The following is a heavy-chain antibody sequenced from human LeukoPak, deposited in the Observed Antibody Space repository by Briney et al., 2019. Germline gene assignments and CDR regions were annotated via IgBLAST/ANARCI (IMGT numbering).Heavy chain of an antibody. CDR2: INSDGTNT. CDR1: GFAFSNYS. J-gene: IGHJ4*02. CDR3: ARVNDFWSGYPLG. Sequence: GGALRLSCAASGFAFSNYSMHWVRQAAGKGLVWVSRINSDGTNTNYADSVKGRFTISRDNAKDTLYLQMNSLRAEDTAVYYCARVNDFWSGYPLGWGQGTLVTVAS. D-gene: IGHD3-3*01. V-gene: IGHV3-74*01.